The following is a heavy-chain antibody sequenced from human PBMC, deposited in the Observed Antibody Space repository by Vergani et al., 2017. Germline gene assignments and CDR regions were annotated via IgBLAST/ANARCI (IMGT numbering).Heavy chain of an antibody. CDR3: ASGVVPADIGWFDP. CDR2: ISSSSSYI. V-gene: IGHV3-21*01. D-gene: IGHD2-2*01. J-gene: IGHJ5*02. Sequence: EVQLVESGGGLVKPGGSLRLSCAASGFTFSSYSMNWVRQAPGKGLEWVSSISSSSSYIYYADSVKGRFTISRDNAKNSLYVQMNSLRAEDTAVYYCASGVVPADIGWFDPWGQGTLVTVSS. CDR1: GFTFSSYS.